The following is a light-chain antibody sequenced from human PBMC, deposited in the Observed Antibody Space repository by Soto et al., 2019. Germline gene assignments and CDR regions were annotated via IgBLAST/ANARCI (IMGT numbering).Light chain of an antibody. CDR2: GAS. CDR3: QQANSFPLT. J-gene: IGKJ4*01. CDR1: QGISSW. V-gene: IGKV1-12*01. Sequence: DLQMTQSPSSVSASVGDRVTITCRASQGISSWLVWYQQKPGKAPKLLIYGASSLQSGVPSRFSGSGSGTDFTLTISSLQPEDFATYYCQQANSFPLTFGGGTKVAIK.